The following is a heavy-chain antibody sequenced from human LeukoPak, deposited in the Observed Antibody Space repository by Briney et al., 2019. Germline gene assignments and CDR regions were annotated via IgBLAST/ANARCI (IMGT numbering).Heavy chain of an antibody. CDR2: ISAYNGNT. Sequence: ASVKVSCKAPGYTFTSYGISWVRQAPGQGLEWMGWISAYNGNTNYAQKLQGRVTMTTDTSTSTAYMELRSLRSDDTAVYYCARVVGILTGPEPDSNGMDVWGQGTTVTVSS. CDR1: GYTFTSYG. CDR3: ARVVGILTGPEPDSNGMDV. D-gene: IGHD3-9*01. V-gene: IGHV1-18*01. J-gene: IGHJ6*02.